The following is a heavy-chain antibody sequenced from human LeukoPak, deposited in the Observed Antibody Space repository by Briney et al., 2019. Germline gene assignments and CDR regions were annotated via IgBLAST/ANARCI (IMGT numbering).Heavy chain of an antibody. CDR2: INPDGSAT. J-gene: IGHJ6*02. Sequence: PGGSLRLSCAASGFTFRSDWMSWVRQSPEKGLEWAANINPDGSATYYVDSVKGRFIISRDNTKNSLYLQMNSLRAEDTAVYYCARDHADAWGYYYYGMDVWGQGTTVTVSS. D-gene: IGHD3-16*01. CDR3: ARDHADAWGYYYYGMDV. CDR1: GFTFRSDW. V-gene: IGHV3-7*03.